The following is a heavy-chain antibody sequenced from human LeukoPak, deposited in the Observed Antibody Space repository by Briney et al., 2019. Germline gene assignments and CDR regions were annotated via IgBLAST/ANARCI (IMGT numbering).Heavy chain of an antibody. CDR2: ISAYNGNT. J-gene: IGHJ5*02. CDR1: GYTFTSYG. D-gene: IGHD3-3*01. CDR3: ARVGVFGVVIIRWFDP. V-gene: IGHV1-18*01. Sequence: ASVKVSCKASGYTFTSYGISWVRQAPGQGLEWMGWISAYNGNTNYAQKLQGRVTMTTDTSTSTAYMELRSLRSDDTAVYYCARVGVFGVVIIRWFDPWGQGTLVTVSS.